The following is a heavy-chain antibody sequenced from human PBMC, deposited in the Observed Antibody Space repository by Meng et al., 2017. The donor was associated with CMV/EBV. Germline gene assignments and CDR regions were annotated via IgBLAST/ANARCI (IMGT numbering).Heavy chain of an antibody. J-gene: IGHJ6*02. CDR1: GGSISSSSYY. CDR2: IYYSGST. V-gene: IGHV4-39*07. CDR3: AKVVRDIVVVPAAMGMDV. Sequence: GSLRLSCTVSGGSISSSSYYWGWIRQPPGKGLEWIGSIYYSGSTYYNPSLKSRVTISVDTSKNQFSLKLSSVTAADTAVYYCAKVVRDIVVVPAAMGMDVWGQGTTVTVSS. D-gene: IGHD2-2*01.